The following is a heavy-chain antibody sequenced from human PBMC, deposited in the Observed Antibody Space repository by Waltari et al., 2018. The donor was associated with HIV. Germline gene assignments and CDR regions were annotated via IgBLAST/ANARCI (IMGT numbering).Heavy chain of an antibody. CDR3: ATTTTTTYFS. Sequence: EVEQVEYGGGFVQPGESLRIFCGASGFTFWSTTSHRVGHEPGGGLVWVSRVNPYGSGTSYADSVKGRFTISRDNAKNTVYLQMNSLRAEDTAVYYCATTTTTTYFSWGQGTLVTVSS. CDR1: GFTFWSTT. V-gene: IGHV3-74*03. J-gene: IGHJ5*02. D-gene: IGHD1-1*01. CDR2: VNPYGSGT.